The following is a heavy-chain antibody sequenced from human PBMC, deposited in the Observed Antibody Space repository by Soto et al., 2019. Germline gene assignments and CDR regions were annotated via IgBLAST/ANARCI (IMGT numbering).Heavy chain of an antibody. V-gene: IGHV3-30-3*01. J-gene: IGHJ4*02. CDR3: ARSRNGAVPDSINF. D-gene: IGHD2-8*01. Sequence: GGCMRLASAASGFTFSSYAMDWVRQDPGEGLEWVAVISRDGSSKYYGDSVKGRFTVSRDNSNNTLYLSMTSLRPDDTAVFYCARSRNGAVPDSINFWGQGTLVTVSS. CDR2: ISRDGSSK. CDR1: GFTFSSYA.